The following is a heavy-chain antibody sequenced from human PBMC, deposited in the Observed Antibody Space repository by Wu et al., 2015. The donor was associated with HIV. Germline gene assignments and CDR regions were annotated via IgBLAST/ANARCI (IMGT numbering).Heavy chain of an antibody. CDR2: FDPEDGET. CDR1: GYTLTELS. D-gene: IGHD4-17*01. CDR3: AREVGDYPRGYFDY. V-gene: IGHV1-24*01. J-gene: IGHJ4*02. Sequence: QVQLVQSGAEVKKPGASVKVSCKVSGYTLTELSMHWVRQAPGKGLEWMGGFDPEDGETIYAQKLQGRVTMTTDTSTSTAYMELRSLRSDDTAVYYCAREVGDYPRGYFDYWGQGTLVTVSS.